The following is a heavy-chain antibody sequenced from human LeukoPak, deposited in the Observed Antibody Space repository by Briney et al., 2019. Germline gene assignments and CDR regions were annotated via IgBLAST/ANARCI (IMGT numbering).Heavy chain of an antibody. V-gene: IGHV4-34*01. CDR2: INDSGST. D-gene: IGHD4-11*01. CDR3: ARGRSNSGLYDY. J-gene: IGHJ4*02. Sequence: SETLSLTCAVYGGSFSGYYWSWLRQSPGKGLEWIGEINDSGSTNYNPSLKSRVTISVDTSKNQFSLKLSSVTAADTAVYYCARGRSNSGLYDYWGQGTLVTVSS. CDR1: GGSFSGYY.